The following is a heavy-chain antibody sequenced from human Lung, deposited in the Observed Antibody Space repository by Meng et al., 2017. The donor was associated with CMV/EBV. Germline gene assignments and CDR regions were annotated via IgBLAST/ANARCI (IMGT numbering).Heavy chain of an antibody. Sequence: QITLTDSPPTLVNPTQTFTLTCNFSGFSLRRSGVRVGGIRQPPGKALEWLALIYCDDAKRYRPSLKTSPTITQDTSKHQVVLTSTTIDPVDTAIFYCAHRHRLRDFDYWGQGTLVTVSS. CDR1: GFSLRRSGVR. D-gene: IGHD2-15*01. J-gene: IGHJ4*02. CDR2: IYCDDAK. CDR3: AHRHRLRDFDY. V-gene: IGHV2-5*02.